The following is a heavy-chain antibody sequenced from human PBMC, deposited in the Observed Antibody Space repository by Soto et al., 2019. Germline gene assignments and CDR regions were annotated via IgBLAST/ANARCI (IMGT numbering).Heavy chain of an antibody. Sequence: QVQLVESGGGVVQPGRSLRLSCAASGFTFSSYGMHWVRQAPGKGLEWVAVISYDGSNKYYADSVKGRFTISRDNSKNTLYLQMNSLRAEDTAVYYCAKDVVRGVMNYWGQGTLVTVSS. V-gene: IGHV3-30*18. J-gene: IGHJ4*02. CDR1: GFTFSSYG. CDR2: ISYDGSNK. CDR3: AKDVVRGVMNY. D-gene: IGHD3-10*01.